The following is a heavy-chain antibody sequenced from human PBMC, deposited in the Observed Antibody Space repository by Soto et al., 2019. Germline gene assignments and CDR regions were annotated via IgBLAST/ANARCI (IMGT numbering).Heavy chain of an antibody. V-gene: IGHV4-59*01. CDR3: ARNYGRGAFDI. Sequence: ETLSLTCTVSGGSINSYYWTWIRQPPGKGLEWIGYVHYTGSTNYNPSLKSRVTISLDTSKNQFSLKLSSVTAADTAVYYCARNYGRGAFDIWGQGTMVTVSS. J-gene: IGHJ3*02. CDR2: VHYTGST. D-gene: IGHD4-17*01. CDR1: GGSINSYY.